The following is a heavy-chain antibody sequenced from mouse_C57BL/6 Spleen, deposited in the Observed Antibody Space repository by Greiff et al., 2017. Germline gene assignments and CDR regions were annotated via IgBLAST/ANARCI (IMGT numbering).Heavy chain of an antibody. J-gene: IGHJ4*01. CDR2: ISNLAYSI. Sequence: EVTLVESGGGLVQPGGSLKLSCAASGFTFSDYGMAWVRQAPRKGPEWVAFISNLAYSIYYADTVTSRFTISRENAKNTLYLEMSSLRSEDTAMYYCARHPTRRDYAMDYWGQGTSVTVSS. CDR3: ARHPTRRDYAMDY. CDR1: GFTFSDYG. V-gene: IGHV5-15*01.